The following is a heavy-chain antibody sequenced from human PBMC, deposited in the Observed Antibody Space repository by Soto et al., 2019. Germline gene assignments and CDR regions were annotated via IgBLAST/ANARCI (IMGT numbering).Heavy chain of an antibody. Sequence: QVQLVESGGGVVQPGRSLRLSCAASGFTFSSYAMHWVRQAPGKGLEWVAVISYDGSNKYYADSVKGRFTISRDNSKNTLYLQMTSLRAEDTAVYYCARGPRRDGYNLDYWGQGTLVTVSS. CDR2: ISYDGSNK. V-gene: IGHV3-30-3*01. CDR1: GFTFSSYA. J-gene: IGHJ4*02. CDR3: ARGPRRDGYNLDY. D-gene: IGHD5-12*01.